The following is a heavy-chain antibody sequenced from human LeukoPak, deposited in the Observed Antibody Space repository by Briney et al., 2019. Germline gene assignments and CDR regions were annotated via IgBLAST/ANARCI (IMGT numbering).Heavy chain of an antibody. V-gene: IGHV1-46*01. Sequence: ASVKVSCKASGYTFTSYYMHWVRQAPGQGLEWMGIINPSGGSTSYAQKFQGRVTMTRDTSTSTVYMELSSLRSEDTAVYYCASGSSGWSQGTPYYYYGMDVWGKGTTVTVPS. CDR3: ASGSSGWSQGTPYYYYGMDV. CDR1: GYTFTSYY. CDR2: INPSGGST. D-gene: IGHD6-19*01. J-gene: IGHJ6*04.